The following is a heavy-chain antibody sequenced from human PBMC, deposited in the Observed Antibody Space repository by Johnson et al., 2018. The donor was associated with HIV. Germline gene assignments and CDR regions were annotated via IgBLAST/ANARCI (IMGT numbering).Heavy chain of an antibody. D-gene: IGHD2-2*01. J-gene: IGHJ3*02. CDR2: LNWTGGTT. V-gene: IGHV3-20*04. CDR3: ARRNAGGAFDI. Sequence: VQLVESGGGVVRPGGSLRLSCAASGFTFDDYGMTWVRQVPGKGLEWVSGLNWTGGTTAYADSVKGRFTISRDNAKNSLCLQMNSLRAEDTACYYCARRNAGGAFDIWGQGTMVTVSS. CDR1: GFTFDDYG.